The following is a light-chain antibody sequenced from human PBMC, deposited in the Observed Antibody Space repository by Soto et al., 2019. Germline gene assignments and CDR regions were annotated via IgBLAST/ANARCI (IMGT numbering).Light chain of an antibody. CDR1: SSDVGGYNY. J-gene: IGLJ2*01. Sequence: QSALTQPASVSGSPGQSIAISCTGTSSDVGGYNYVSWYQQYPGEAPKLLIYDVSNRPSGISDRFSGSKSGNTASLTISGLQAENEADYYCGSSTSTTLNVVFGGGTKLTV. V-gene: IGLV2-14*01. CDR3: GSSTSTTLNVV. CDR2: DVS.